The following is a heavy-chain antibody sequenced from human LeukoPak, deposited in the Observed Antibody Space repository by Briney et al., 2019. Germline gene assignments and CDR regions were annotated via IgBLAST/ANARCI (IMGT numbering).Heavy chain of an antibody. CDR1: GFTFCSYS. Sequence: GGSLRLSCPASGFTFCSYSMNWVRQAPGKGLEWVSSISSSSSYIYYADSVKGRFTISRDNAKNSLYLQMNSLRAEDTAVYYCARDRYSSSWSAGVDYWGQGTLVTVSS. CDR2: ISSSSSYI. D-gene: IGHD6-13*01. CDR3: ARDRYSSSWSAGVDY. J-gene: IGHJ4*02. V-gene: IGHV3-21*01.